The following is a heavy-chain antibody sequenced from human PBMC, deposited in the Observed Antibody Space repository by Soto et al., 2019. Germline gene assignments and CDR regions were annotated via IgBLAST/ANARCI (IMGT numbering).Heavy chain of an antibody. J-gene: IGHJ5*01. D-gene: IGHD1-26*01. V-gene: IGHV2-5*02. Sequence: QITLKESGPTLVKPTQTLTLTCTFSGLSLTTSGVGVGWIRQPPGKALEWLALIYWDDDKRYSPSLKSRLTITKDTSRNQVVLTMTNMDPVDTATYSCAHKDGFWEFDSWGQRLLVTVSS. CDR1: GLSLTTSGVG. CDR2: IYWDDDK. CDR3: AHKDGFWEFDS.